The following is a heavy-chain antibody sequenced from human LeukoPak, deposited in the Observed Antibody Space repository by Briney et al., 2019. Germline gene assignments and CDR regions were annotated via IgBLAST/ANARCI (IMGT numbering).Heavy chain of an antibody. V-gene: IGHV3-66*01. Sequence: PGGSLRLSCAASEFSVGSNYMTWVRQAPGKGLEWASLIYSGGSTYYADSVKGRFTISRDNSKNTLYLQMNSLRAEDTAVYYCARVDYSYGFVIFDYWGQGTLVTVSS. J-gene: IGHJ4*02. CDR3: ARVDYSYGFVIFDY. D-gene: IGHD5-18*01. CDR1: EFSVGSNY. CDR2: IYSGGST.